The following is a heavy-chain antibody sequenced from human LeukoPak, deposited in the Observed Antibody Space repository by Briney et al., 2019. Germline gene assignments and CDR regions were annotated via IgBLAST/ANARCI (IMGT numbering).Heavy chain of an antibody. CDR2: ISGSGGST. J-gene: IGHJ6*02. CDR3: AKSRHGYSSSWDSDYYYYYGMDV. V-gene: IGHV3-23*01. D-gene: IGHD6-13*01. Sequence: GGSLRLSCAASGFTFSSYAMSWVRQAPGKGLEWVSAISGSGGSTYYADSVKGRFTISRDNSKNTLYLQMNSLRAEDTAVYYCAKSRHGYSSSWDSDYYYYYGMDVWGQGTTVTVSS. CDR1: GFTFSSYA.